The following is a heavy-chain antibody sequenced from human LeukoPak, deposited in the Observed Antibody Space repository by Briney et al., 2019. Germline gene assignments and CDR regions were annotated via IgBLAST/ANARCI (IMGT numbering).Heavy chain of an antibody. CDR2: IKQDGSEK. J-gene: IGHJ4*02. D-gene: IGHD3-10*01. CDR3: ARVRRITMVRGSQGSFYYFDY. V-gene: IGHV3-7*01. CDR1: GFTFSSYW. Sequence: GGSLRPSCAASGFTFSSYWMSWVRQAPGKGLEWVANIKQDGSEKYYVDSVKGRFTISRDDAKNSLYLQMNSLRAEDTAVYYCARVRRITMVRGSQGSFYYFDYWGQGTLVTVSS.